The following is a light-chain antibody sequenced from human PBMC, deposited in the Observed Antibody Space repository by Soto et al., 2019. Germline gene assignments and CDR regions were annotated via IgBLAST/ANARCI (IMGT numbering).Light chain of an antibody. Sequence: NFMLTQPHSVLESPGKTVTISCTGSSGSIASNYVQWYQQRPGSAPTTVIYEDNQRPSGVPDRFSGSIDSSSNSASLTISGLKTEDEADYYCQSYDSSNQVFGGGTKLTVL. CDR2: EDN. J-gene: IGLJ2*01. CDR1: SGSIASNY. CDR3: QSYDSSNQV. V-gene: IGLV6-57*02.